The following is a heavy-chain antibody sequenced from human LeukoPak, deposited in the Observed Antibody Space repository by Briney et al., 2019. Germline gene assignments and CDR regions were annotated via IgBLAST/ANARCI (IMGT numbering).Heavy chain of an antibody. V-gene: IGHV3-7*03. CDR2: IKQDGSET. CDR1: GFTFSNHW. Sequence: GGSLRLSCIASGFTFSNHWMSWVRQAPGKGLEWVANIKQDGSETYYLESVKGRFTIPRDNAKNSLYLQMNCLRAEDMALYYCAKGSSAWNEVFHFDYWGQGTLVTVSS. D-gene: IGHD6-19*01. J-gene: IGHJ4*02. CDR3: AKGSSAWNEVFHFDY.